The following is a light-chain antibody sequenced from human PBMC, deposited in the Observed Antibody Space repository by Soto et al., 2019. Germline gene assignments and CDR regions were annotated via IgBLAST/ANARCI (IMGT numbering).Light chain of an antibody. CDR3: AAWDDSLNGYV. J-gene: IGLJ1*01. CDR2: SNN. V-gene: IGLV1-44*01. Sequence: QSVLTQPPSASGTPGQRVTISCSGSSSNIGSNIVNWYQQIPGTAPKLLIYSNNQRPSGVPDRFSASKSGTSASLAIGGPQSEDEADYYCAAWDDSLNGYVFGTGTKLTVL. CDR1: SSNIGSNI.